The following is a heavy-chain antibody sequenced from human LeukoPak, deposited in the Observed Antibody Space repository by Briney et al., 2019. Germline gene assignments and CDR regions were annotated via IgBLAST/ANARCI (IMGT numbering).Heavy chain of an antibody. CDR2: INADGGNT. V-gene: IGHV3-23*01. D-gene: IGHD1-26*01. Sequence: GGSLRLSCAASGFTFHNYRMSWVGQAPGQGRDWVSTINADGGNTYYADSVKGRFTISSDNSKSTLILQMNSLRVEDTALYYCTKRVKYGGTWDHFADWGQGTLVTVSS. CDR1: GFTFHNYR. CDR3: TKRVKYGGTWDHFAD. J-gene: IGHJ4*02.